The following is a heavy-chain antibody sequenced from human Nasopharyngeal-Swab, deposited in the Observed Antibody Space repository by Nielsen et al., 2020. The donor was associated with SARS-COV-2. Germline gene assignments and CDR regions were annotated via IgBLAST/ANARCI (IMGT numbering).Heavy chain of an antibody. CDR2: ISYDGSNK. J-gene: IGHJ4*02. CDR1: GFTFSSYG. D-gene: IGHD6-13*01. CDR3: AKMAGYSSSWYGSSLIDY. V-gene: IGHV3-30*18. Sequence: GGSLPLSCAASGFTFSSYGMHWVRQAPGKGLEWVAVISYDGSNKYYADSVKGRFTISRDNSKNTLYLQMNSLRAEDTAVYYCAKMAGYSSSWYGSSLIDYWGQGTLVTVSS.